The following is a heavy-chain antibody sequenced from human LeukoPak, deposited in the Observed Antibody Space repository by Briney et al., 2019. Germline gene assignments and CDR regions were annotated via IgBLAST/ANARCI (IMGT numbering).Heavy chain of an antibody. D-gene: IGHD3-3*01. V-gene: IGHV4-4*07. CDR2: IHTSGST. J-gene: IGHJ5*02. CDR3: ATDISTLFRVLTMRLVT. CDR1: GVSISSFY. Sequence: SETLSLTCTVSGVSISSFYWSWIWQPAGKGLEWIGRIHTSGSTNYNPSLKSRVTMSADTSKKQFTLNLRSVTAADTAVYYCATDISTLFRVLTMRLVTCGQGTLVIVSS.